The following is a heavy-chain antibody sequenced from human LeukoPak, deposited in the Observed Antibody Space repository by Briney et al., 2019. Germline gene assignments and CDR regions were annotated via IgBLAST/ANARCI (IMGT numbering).Heavy chain of an antibody. Sequence: GGSLRLSCAASGFTFDDYAMHWVRQAPGKGLEWVSLISWDGGSTYYADSVKGRFTISRDNSKNSLYLQMNSLRAKDTALYYCAKDMDLYSSGWYGNFQHWGQGTLVTVSS. V-gene: IGHV3-43D*03. D-gene: IGHD6-19*01. CDR1: GFTFDDYA. J-gene: IGHJ1*01. CDR2: ISWDGGST. CDR3: AKDMDLYSSGWYGNFQH.